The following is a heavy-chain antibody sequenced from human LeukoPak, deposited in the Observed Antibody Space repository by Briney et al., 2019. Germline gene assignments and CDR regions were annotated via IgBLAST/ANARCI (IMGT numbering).Heavy chain of an antibody. Sequence: GGSLRLSCAASGFTFRTSWLNWVRQAPGKGLEWVAQIKQDGSEIYYMDSVKGRFTISRDDAKNSVLLQMNSQTAEDTAIYYCARGRGDYWGQGTLVTVSS. D-gene: IGHD3-10*01. V-gene: IGHV3-7*04. CDR1: GFTFRTSW. J-gene: IGHJ4*02. CDR3: ARGRGDY. CDR2: IKQDGSEI.